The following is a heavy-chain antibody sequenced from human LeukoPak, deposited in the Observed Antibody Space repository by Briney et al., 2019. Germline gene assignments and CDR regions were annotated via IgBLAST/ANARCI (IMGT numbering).Heavy chain of an antibody. Sequence: ASVKVSCKASGYTFTSYDISWVRQAPGQGLEWMGWISAYNGNTNYAQKLQGRVTMTTDTSTSTAYMELRSLRSDDTAVYYCARDYDILTGYYTPHNWFDPWGQGTLVTVSS. CDR3: ARDYDILTGYYTPHNWFDP. V-gene: IGHV1-18*01. CDR2: ISAYNGNT. CDR1: GYTFTSYD. D-gene: IGHD3-9*01. J-gene: IGHJ5*02.